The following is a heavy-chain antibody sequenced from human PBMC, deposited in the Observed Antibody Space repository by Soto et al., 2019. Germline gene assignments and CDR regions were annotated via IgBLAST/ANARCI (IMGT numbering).Heavy chain of an antibody. CDR2: ISGSGGST. V-gene: IGHV3-23*01. CDR3: AKDSERLVIVCLDY. CDR1: GFTFSSYA. J-gene: IGHJ4*02. D-gene: IGHD3-9*01. Sequence: EVQLLESGGGLVQPGGSLRLSCAASGFTFSSYAMSWVRQAPGKGLEWVSAISGSGGSTYYADSVKGRFTISRDNSKNTLYLQMNSLRAEDTAVYSCAKDSERLVIVCLDYWGQGTLVTVSS.